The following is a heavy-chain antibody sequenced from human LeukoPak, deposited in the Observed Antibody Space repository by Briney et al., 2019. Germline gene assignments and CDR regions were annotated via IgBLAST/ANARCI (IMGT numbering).Heavy chain of an antibody. CDR1: GGSISSGGYS. Sequence: PSETLSLTCAVSGGSISSGGYSWSWIRQPPGKGLEWIGYIYHSGSTYYNPSLKSRVTISVDRSKNQFSLKLSSVTAADTAVYYCARSYGDYLDYWGQGTLVTVSS. V-gene: IGHV4-30-2*01. CDR2: IYHSGST. J-gene: IGHJ4*02. CDR3: ARSYGDYLDY. D-gene: IGHD4-17*01.